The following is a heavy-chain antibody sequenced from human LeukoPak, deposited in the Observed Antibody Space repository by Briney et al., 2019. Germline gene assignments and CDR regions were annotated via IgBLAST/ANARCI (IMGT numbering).Heavy chain of an antibody. CDR3: AKDRIQSYIAATGTSFDN. D-gene: IGHD6-13*01. Sequence: GGSLRLSCAASGFTFSSYAMSWVRQAPGKGLEGVSGISGRGGSTFYADSVKGRVTISRDNSKNTLYLQMNSLRAEDTAVYYCAKDRIQSYIAATGTSFDNWGQGTLVTVSS. V-gene: IGHV3-23*01. J-gene: IGHJ4*02. CDR2: ISGRGGST. CDR1: GFTFSSYA.